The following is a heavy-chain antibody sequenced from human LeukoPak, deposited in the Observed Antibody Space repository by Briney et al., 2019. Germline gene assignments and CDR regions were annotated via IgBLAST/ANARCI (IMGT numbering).Heavy chain of an antibody. J-gene: IGHJ5*02. CDR3: AKGGQDFDFWRFDL. D-gene: IGHD3-3*01. V-gene: IGHV3-23*01. CDR2: ISDTGGRT. CDR1: GFTFSDSA. Sequence: GGSLRLSCAASGFTFSDSAVSCVRHSPGEGLKWVSSISDTGGRTYYADSVKGRFTITRGNSRNTVNLQMNSLRAGDTARYYCAKGGQDFDFWRFDLWGQGILVIVSS.